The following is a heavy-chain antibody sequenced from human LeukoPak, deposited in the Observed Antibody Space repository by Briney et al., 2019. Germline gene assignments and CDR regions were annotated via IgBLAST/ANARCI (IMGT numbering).Heavy chain of an antibody. CDR3: TRERVATTTGLFDY. CDR1: GYSFTHYY. D-gene: IGHD1-26*01. J-gene: IGHJ4*02. CDR2: INPNSGDT. Sequence: GASVKVSCRASGYSFTHYYMHWVRQAPGQGLEWMGWINPNSGDTNFAQKFQGRVTLTRDTSITTAFMELSRLRSDDTAIYYCTRERVATTTGLFDYWGQGTLVTVSS. V-gene: IGHV1-2*02.